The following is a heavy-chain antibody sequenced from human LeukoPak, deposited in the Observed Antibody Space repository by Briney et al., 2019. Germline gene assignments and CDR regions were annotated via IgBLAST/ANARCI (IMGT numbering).Heavy chain of an antibody. V-gene: IGHV3-23*01. CDR3: AKGYSSPRMGWFDP. CDR1: GFTFSSYA. J-gene: IGHJ5*02. Sequence: GGSLRLSCAASGFTFSSYAMSWVRQAPGKGLEWVSTISGSGGSTNYADSVKGRFTISRDSSKNTLYLQMDSLRAEDTAVYYCAKGYSSPRMGWFDPWGQGTLVTVSS. D-gene: IGHD5-18*01. CDR2: ISGSGGST.